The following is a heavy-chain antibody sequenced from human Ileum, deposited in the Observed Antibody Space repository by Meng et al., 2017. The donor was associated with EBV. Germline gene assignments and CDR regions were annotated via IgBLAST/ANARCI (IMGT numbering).Heavy chain of an antibody. D-gene: IGHD3-22*01. CDR1: GYSISRTNW. Sequence: VRLPAAGPGLVKPSDTRSLTCAVSGYSISRTNWWGWIRQPPGKGLEWIGYIYYSGSTSYNPSLKSRVTMSVDTSKNQFSLNLNSVTAVDTAVYYCARNVPGTSAYYDWGQGTLVTVSS. CDR2: IYYSGST. CDR3: ARNVPGTSAYYD. V-gene: IGHV4-28*01. J-gene: IGHJ4*02.